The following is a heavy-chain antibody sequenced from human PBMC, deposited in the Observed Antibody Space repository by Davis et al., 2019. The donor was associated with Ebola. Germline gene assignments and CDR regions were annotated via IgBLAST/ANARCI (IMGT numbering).Heavy chain of an antibody. J-gene: IGHJ4*02. D-gene: IGHD3-22*01. CDR2: INTNTGNP. CDR1: GYTFTSYA. Sequence: ASVKVSCKASGYTFTSYAMNWVRQAPGQGLEWMGWINTNTGNPTYAQGFTGRFVFSLDTSVSMAYLQISSLKAEDTAVYYCARDRDSSGYSSSIDYWGQGTLVTVSS. CDR3: ARDRDSSGYSSSIDY. V-gene: IGHV7-4-1*04.